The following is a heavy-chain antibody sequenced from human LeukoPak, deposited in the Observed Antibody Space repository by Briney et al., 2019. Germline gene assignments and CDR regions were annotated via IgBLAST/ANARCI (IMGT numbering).Heavy chain of an antibody. D-gene: IGHD6-13*01. Sequence: SETLSLTCTVSGGSISSSSYYWGWIRQPPGKGLEWIGSIYYSGNTYYNPSLKSRVTMSVDTSKNQFSLKLSSVTAADTAVYYCARHYSSWYYFDYWGQGTLVTVSS. V-gene: IGHV4-39*01. CDR1: GGSISSSSYY. J-gene: IGHJ4*02. CDR3: ARHYSSWYYFDY. CDR2: IYYSGNT.